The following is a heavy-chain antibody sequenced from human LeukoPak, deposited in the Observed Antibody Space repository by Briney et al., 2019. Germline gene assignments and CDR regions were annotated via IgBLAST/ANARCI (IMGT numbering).Heavy chain of an antibody. CDR3: ARDLLQMGYNSYYYGMDV. CDR1: GYTFTSYY. J-gene: IGHJ6*02. V-gene: IGHV1-46*01. Sequence: ASVKVSCKASGYTFTSYYMHWVRQAPGQGLEWMGIINPSGGSTSYAQKFQGRVTMTRDTSTSTVYMELSSLRSEDTAVYYCARDLLQMGYNSYYYGMDVWGQGTTVTVSS. CDR2: INPSGGST. D-gene: IGHD5-24*01.